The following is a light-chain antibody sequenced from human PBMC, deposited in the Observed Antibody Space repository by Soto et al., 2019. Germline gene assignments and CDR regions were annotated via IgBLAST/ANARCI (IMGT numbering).Light chain of an antibody. CDR2: RAS. CDR3: QQANSFPLT. J-gene: IGKJ3*01. V-gene: IGKV3-15*01. CDR1: QTIYSN. Sequence: IQMTQSPATLSVSPGERATLSCRASQTIYSNVAWYQQRPGQAPRLLIYRASARATGIPARFSGSGSGTEFTLTIGSLQSEDSATYYCQQANSFPLTFGPGTKVDIK.